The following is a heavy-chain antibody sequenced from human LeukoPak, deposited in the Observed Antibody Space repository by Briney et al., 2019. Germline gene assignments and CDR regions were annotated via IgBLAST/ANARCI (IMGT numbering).Heavy chain of an antibody. CDR3: ARGGYSYGSYYYMDV. V-gene: IGHV3-74*01. CDR1: GFTFSSYS. CDR2: INSDGSST. D-gene: IGHD5-18*01. J-gene: IGHJ6*03. Sequence: GGSLRLSCAASGFTFSSYSMNWVRQAPGKGLVWVSRINSDGSSTSYADSVKGRFTISRDNAKNTLYLQMNSLRAEDTAVYYCARGGYSYGSYYYMDVWGKGTTVTVSS.